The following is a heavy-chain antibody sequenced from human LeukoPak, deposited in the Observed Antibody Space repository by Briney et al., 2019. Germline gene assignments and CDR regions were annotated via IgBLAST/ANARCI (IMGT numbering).Heavy chain of an antibody. Sequence: ASVKVSCKASGYIFTNYYMHWVRQAPGQGLEWMGTINPSGGSTTYAQKFQGRVTMTRDTSTSTVYMELSSLRSEDTAVYYCARDHGSAYYRAPRHWGQGTLVTVSS. CDR3: ARDHGSAYYRAPRH. V-gene: IGHV1-46*01. D-gene: IGHD3-10*01. CDR2: INPSGGST. CDR1: GYIFTNYY. J-gene: IGHJ4*02.